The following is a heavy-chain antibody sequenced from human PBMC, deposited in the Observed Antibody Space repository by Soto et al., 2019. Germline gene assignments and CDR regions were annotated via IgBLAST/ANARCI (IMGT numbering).Heavy chain of an antibody. CDR3: TRHTGYDSSLDY. V-gene: IGHV5-10-1*01. Sequence: PVESLKISCQGSGYTFTGHWISWVRQMPGKGLEWMGRIDPSDSYTDYSPTVQGHVTMSADKSINTAYLQWSSLQASDTAVYYCTRHTGYDSSLDYWGQGTLVTVSS. D-gene: IGHD5-12*01. CDR2: IDPSDSYT. CDR1: GYTFTGHW. J-gene: IGHJ4*02.